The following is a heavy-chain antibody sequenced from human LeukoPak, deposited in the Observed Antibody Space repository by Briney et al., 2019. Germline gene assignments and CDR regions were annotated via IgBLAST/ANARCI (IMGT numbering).Heavy chain of an antibody. CDR1: GFTFSSYD. D-gene: IGHD5-12*01. Sequence: PGGSLRLSCAVSGFTFSSYDMSWVRQAPGKGLEWVGRIKSKTDGGTTDYAAPVKGRFTISRDDSKNTLYLQMNSLKTEDTAVYYCTTEPPDIVDTIYWSERILVTVSS. CDR2: IKSKTDGGTT. J-gene: IGHJ4*02. V-gene: IGHV3-15*01. CDR3: TTEPPDIVDTIY.